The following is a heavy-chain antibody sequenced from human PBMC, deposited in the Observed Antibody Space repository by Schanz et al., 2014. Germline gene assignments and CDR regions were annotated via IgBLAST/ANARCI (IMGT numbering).Heavy chain of an antibody. V-gene: IGHV3-64*01. D-gene: IGHD5-12*01. J-gene: IGHJ4*02. CDR3: ARDFHGYGPHLDY. CDR1: GFTLSNYA. CDR2: LSANGDST. Sequence: EVELVESGGGLVQPGGSLRLSCAAPGFTLSNYAMHWVRQTPDKGLEWVSGLSANGDSTFYSSSVKGRFTISRDNSKNTLYLQLNSLRAEDTAVYYCARDFHGYGPHLDYWGQGSLVTVSS.